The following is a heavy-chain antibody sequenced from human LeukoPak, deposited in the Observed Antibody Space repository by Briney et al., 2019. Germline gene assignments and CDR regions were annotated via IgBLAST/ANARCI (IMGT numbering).Heavy chain of an antibody. Sequence: GASVKVSCKASGYTFTSYYMHWVRQAPGQGLEWMGIINPSGGSTSYAQKFQGRVTMTRDMSTSTVYMELSSLRSEDTAVYYCANGPTYYGSGSYSHFSNWFDPWGQGTLVTVSS. CDR1: GYTFTSYY. J-gene: IGHJ5*02. V-gene: IGHV1-46*01. CDR3: ANGPTYYGSGSYSHFSNWFDP. CDR2: INPSGGST. D-gene: IGHD3-10*01.